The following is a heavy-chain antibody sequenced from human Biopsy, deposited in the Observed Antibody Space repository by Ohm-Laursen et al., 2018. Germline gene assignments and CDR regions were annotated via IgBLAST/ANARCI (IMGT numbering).Heavy chain of an antibody. J-gene: IGHJ4*02. Sequence: SSVTVSCKVSGYAFDTDGITWVRQAPGQGLEWMGWVSGYNGNTNYAQKLQGRVTMTIDTSMSTVYMELRSLRSDDTAVYFCAKGGLSSGPLAYWGQGTLVTVSS. CDR3: AKGGLSSGPLAY. D-gene: IGHD6-19*01. V-gene: IGHV1-18*01. CDR2: VSGYNGNT. CDR1: GYAFDTDG.